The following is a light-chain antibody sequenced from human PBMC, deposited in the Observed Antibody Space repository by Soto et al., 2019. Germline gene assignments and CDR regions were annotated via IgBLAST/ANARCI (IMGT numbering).Light chain of an antibody. J-gene: IGKJ4*01. V-gene: IGKV3-11*01. CDR3: QQRSHWPPLT. Sequence: ELVLTQSPATLPMSPGERATLSCRASQSVSTYLAWYQQKPGQAPRLLIFDASNRASGIPSRFSGSGSGTNFTLTISRLEPEDFAVYFCQQRSHWPPLTFGGGTKVEIK. CDR1: QSVSTY. CDR2: DAS.